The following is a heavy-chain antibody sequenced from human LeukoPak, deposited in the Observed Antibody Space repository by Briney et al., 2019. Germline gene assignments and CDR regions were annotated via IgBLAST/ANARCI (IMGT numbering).Heavy chain of an antibody. Sequence: GGSLRLSCAASGFTFSSHALSWVRQAPGKGLEWVSIISTSGGNTYYADSAKGRFTISRDISKNTLYLQMNSLRVEDTAVYHCVRRHPPPSTSPTSYGMDVWGQGTTVTVSS. CDR3: VRRHPPPSTSPTSYGMDV. CDR2: ISTSGGNT. V-gene: IGHV3-23*01. CDR1: GFTFSSHA. D-gene: IGHD2-2*01. J-gene: IGHJ6*02.